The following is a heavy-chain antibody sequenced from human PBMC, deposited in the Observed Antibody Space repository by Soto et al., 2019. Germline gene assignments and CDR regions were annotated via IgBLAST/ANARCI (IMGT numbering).Heavy chain of an antibody. CDR1: GYTFATYG. J-gene: IGHJ4*02. Sequence: QVQLLQSGGEVKKPGASVKVSCKASGYTFATYGIGWVRQAPGQGLEWMGWITPQNGDTNYAQKLQGRVTMTTEISTSTAYMDVRSLRSDDTAVSYCARVAPCNSGICDSRPLDYWGQGTLVTVSS. D-gene: IGHD2-21*02. CDR2: ITPQNGDT. V-gene: IGHV1-18*01. CDR3: ARVAPCNSGICDSRPLDY.